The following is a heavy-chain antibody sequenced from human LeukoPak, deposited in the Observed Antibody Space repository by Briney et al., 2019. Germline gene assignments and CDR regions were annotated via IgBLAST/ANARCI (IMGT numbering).Heavy chain of an antibody. D-gene: IGHD3-10*01. CDR3: AKDRVPLGPNWFDP. J-gene: IGHJ5*02. CDR1: GFTFSSYG. CDR2: IWYDGSNK. V-gene: IGHV3-33*06. Sequence: GGSLRLSCAASGFTFSSYGMHWVRQAPGKGLEWVAVIWYDGSNKYYADSVKGRFTISRDNSKNTLYLQMNSLRAEDTAVYYCAKDRVPLGPNWFDPWGQGTLVTVSS.